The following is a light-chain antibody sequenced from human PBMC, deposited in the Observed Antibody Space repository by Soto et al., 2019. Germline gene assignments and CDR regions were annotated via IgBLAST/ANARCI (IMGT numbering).Light chain of an antibody. J-gene: IGKJ5*01. CDR2: DAS. CDR3: QQGGT. V-gene: IGKV3-11*01. Sequence: EIVLTQSPATLSLSPGERATLSCRTSQSVSNYLAWYQQKPGQAPRLLIYDASNRATGIPARFRGSGSGTDFTLTISSLEPKDFAVYYCQQGGTFGQGTRLEIK. CDR1: QSVSNY.